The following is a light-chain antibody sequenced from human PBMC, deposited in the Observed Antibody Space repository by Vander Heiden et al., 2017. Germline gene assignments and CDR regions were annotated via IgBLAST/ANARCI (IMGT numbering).Light chain of an antibody. CDR2: KAS. Sequence: DIQVIQSPSTLSASVGDRVTITCRASQSISSWLAWYQQKPGKTPKLLIYKASNLESGVPSRFSGSGSGTEFTLTISSLHPDDFATYCCQQYSSYSWTFGQGTKVEIK. CDR3: QQYSSYSWT. V-gene: IGKV1-5*03. CDR1: QSISSW. J-gene: IGKJ1*01.